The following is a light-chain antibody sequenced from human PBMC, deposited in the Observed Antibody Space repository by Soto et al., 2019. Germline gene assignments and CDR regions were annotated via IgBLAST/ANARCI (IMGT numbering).Light chain of an antibody. CDR1: QSVSSNY. Sequence: EFVLTQSPGTLSLSPGERASLSCRASQSVSSNYLAWFQQKPGQAPRLLIYGASGRATGVPDRFSGSGSGTDFTLTIDRLEPEDFAVYYCQQYGSASITFGQGTRLEIK. J-gene: IGKJ5*01. CDR2: GAS. CDR3: QQYGSASIT. V-gene: IGKV3-20*01.